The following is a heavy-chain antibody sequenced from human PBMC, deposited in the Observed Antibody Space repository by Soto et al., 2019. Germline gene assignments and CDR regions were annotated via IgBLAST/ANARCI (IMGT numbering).Heavy chain of an antibody. CDR2: MYHRGST. CDR1: GGSISSSNW. V-gene: IGHV4-4*02. Sequence: PSETLSLPCAVSGGSISSSNWWSWVRQPPGKGLEWIGEMYHRGSTNYNPSLKSRVTISVDKSKNQFSVKLSSVTGADTAVYYCARDGPYYDFWSGCYVHPRWDMEVWGQGTTVTASS. D-gene: IGHD3-3*01. J-gene: IGHJ6*02. CDR3: ARDGPYYDFWSGCYVHPRWDMEV.